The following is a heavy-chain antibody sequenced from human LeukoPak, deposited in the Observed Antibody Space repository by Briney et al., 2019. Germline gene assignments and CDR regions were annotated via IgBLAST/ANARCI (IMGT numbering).Heavy chain of an antibody. CDR3: ARDGYNGGY. V-gene: IGHV1-18*01. CDR1: GDSFSNSE. J-gene: IGHJ4*02. D-gene: IGHD5-24*01. Sequence: ASVKVSCKASGDSFSNSEINWVRQAPGQGLEWMGWISAYNGNTNYAQKLQGRVTMTTDTSTSTAYMELRSLRSDDTAVYYCARDGYNGGYWGQGTLVTVSS. CDR2: ISAYNGNT.